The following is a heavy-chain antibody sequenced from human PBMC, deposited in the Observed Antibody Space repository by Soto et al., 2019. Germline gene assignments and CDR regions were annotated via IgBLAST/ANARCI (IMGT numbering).Heavy chain of an antibody. D-gene: IGHD3-3*01. CDR1: GYTFTSYG. J-gene: IGHJ5*02. CDR2: ISANSGGT. Sequence: ASVKVSCKASGYTFTSYGISWLRQAPGQGLEWMGWISANSGGTNYAQKFQGWVTMTRDTSISTAYMELSRLRSDDTAVYYCAREETTTISLAGGNWFDPWGQGTLVTVSS. CDR3: AREETTTISLAGGNWFDP. V-gene: IGHV1-2*04.